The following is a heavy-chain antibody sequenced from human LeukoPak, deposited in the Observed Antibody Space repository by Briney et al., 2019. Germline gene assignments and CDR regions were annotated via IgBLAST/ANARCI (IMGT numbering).Heavy chain of an antibody. D-gene: IGHD3-22*01. Sequence: GGSLRLSCAASGFTFTDYWMSWVRQAPGKGLEWVSVIYSGGSTYYADSVKGRFTISRDNSKNTLYLQMNSLRAEDTAVYYCASGTYYYYDSSGYPESWGQGTLVTVSS. CDR2: IYSGGST. J-gene: IGHJ4*02. V-gene: IGHV3-66*01. CDR1: GFTFTDYW. CDR3: ASGTYYYYDSSGYPES.